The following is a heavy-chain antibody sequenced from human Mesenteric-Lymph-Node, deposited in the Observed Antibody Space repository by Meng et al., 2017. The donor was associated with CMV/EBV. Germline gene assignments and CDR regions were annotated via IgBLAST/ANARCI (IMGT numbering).Heavy chain of an antibody. J-gene: IGHJ4*02. Sequence: WIRQPPGKGLEWVSLISWDGGSTYYADSVKGRFTISRDNSKNSLYLQMNSLRAEDTALYYCAKDSDQREYYFDYWGQGTLVTVSS. V-gene: IGHV3-43D*03. CDR2: ISWDGGST. D-gene: IGHD6-25*01. CDR3: AKDSDQREYYFDY.